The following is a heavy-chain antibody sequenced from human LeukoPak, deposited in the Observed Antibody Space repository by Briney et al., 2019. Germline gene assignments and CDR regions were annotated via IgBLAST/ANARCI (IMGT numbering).Heavy chain of an antibody. J-gene: IGHJ3*02. CDR1: GGSISSSNW. D-gene: IGHD5-24*01. V-gene: IGHV4-4*02. CDR3: ARWLQFQRWAFDI. CDR2: IYHSGST. Sequence: SSGTLSLTCAVSGGSISSSNWWSWVRQPPGKGLEWIGEIYHSGSTNYNPSLKSRVTISVDKSKNQFSLKLSSVTAADTAVYYCARWLQFQRWAFDIWGQGTMVTVSS.